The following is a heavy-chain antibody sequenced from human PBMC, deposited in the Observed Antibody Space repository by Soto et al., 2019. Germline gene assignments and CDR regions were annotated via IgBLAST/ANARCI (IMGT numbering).Heavy chain of an antibody. CDR1: VGSINSYY. V-gene: IGHV4-59*01. J-gene: IGHJ4*02. CDR3: ARDKYGGYDGHFDY. CDR2: IYYSGST. Sequence: SETLSLTCTVSVGSINSYYWSWIRQPPGKGLEWIGYIYYSGSTNYNPSLKSRVTISVDRSKNQFSLKLTSVTAADTAVYYCARDKYGGYDGHFDYWGQGTLVTVS. D-gene: IGHD5-12*01.